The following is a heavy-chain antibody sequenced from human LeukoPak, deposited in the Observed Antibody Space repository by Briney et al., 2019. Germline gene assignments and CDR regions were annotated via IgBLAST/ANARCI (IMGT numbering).Heavy chain of an antibody. CDR1: GYTFTTYK. D-gene: IGHD2-2*01. CDR2: LNPSDSGT. V-gene: IGHV1-46*01. Sequence: ASVKVSCKASGYTFTTYKMHWVRQAPGQGLEWMGILNPSDSGTRNAQKFQGRVTMTRDTSTSTAYMELSSLRSEDTAVYYCARGRWYCSSTSCYDFDYWGQGTLVTVSS. CDR3: ARGRWYCSSTSCYDFDY. J-gene: IGHJ4*02.